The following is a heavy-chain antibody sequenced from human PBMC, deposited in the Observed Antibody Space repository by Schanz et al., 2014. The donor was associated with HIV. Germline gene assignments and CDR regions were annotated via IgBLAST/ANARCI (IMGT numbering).Heavy chain of an antibody. CDR2: ISYDGSNK. Sequence: VQLVESGGGVVQPGRSLRLSCAASGFTFSSYGMHWVRQAPGKGLEWVAVISYDGSNKNYADSVKGRFTISRDNSKNTLYLQMNSLRAEDTAVYYCARDVSHDSSGHYSDYYYGMDVWGQGTTVTVSS. CDR3: ARDVSHDSSGHYSDYYYGMDV. V-gene: IGHV3-30*19. J-gene: IGHJ6*02. CDR1: GFTFSSYG. D-gene: IGHD3-22*01.